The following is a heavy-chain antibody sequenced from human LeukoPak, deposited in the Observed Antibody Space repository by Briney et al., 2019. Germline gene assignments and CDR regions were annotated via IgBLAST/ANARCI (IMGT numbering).Heavy chain of an antibody. CDR3: ARGEPTVTTHIANFDS. CDR1: GYTFTGYY. J-gene: IGHJ4*02. V-gene: IGHV1-2*02. Sequence: ASVKVSCKASGYTFTGYYMYWVRQAPGQGLECMGWINPNSGATNYAQKFQGRVTMTRDTSISTAYMELSSLRSDDTAVYYCARGEPTVTTHIANFDSWGQGTLVTASS. D-gene: IGHD4-17*01. CDR2: INPNSGAT.